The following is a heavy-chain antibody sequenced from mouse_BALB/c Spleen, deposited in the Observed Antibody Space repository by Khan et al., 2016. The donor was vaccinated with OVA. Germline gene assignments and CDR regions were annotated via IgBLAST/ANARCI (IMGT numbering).Heavy chain of an antibody. J-gene: IGHJ3*01. V-gene: IGHV3-6*02. CDR2: IRYDGNS. CDR1: GYSITSGYF. Sequence: EVKLLESGPGLVKPSQSLSLTCSVTGYSITSGYFWNWIRQFPGNKLEWLGYIRYDGNSNYNPSLKNRISITRDPSKNPFFLTLNSVTPADTATFYCARGGSSGPAWFAYWGQGTLVTVSA. D-gene: IGHD3-1*01. CDR3: ARGGSSGPAWFAY.